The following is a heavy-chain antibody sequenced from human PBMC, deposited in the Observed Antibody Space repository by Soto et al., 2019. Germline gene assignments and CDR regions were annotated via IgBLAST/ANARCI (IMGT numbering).Heavy chain of an antibody. V-gene: IGHV1-8*02. CDR2: MNPGSGKT. CDR1: GYTFINFD. CDR3: ARMASAGTLNWFDP. Sequence: QVQLVQSGAEVKEPGASVRVSCKASGYTFINFDISWVREAAGQVLEWLGWMNPGSGKTGYASKFQGRVAMTRDASTGTSHLELSSLTSDDTAVYYCARMASAGTLNWFDPWGQGTLVTVSS. J-gene: IGHJ5*02. D-gene: IGHD6-13*01.